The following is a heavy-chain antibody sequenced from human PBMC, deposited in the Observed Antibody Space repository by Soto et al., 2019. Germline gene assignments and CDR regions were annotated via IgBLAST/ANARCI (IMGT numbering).Heavy chain of an antibody. D-gene: IGHD3-9*01. CDR3: ARELGYDILTGPIDY. V-gene: IGHV3-21*01. CDR2: ISSSSSYI. Sequence: GGSLRLSCAASGFTFSSYSMNWVRQAPGKGLEWVSSISSSSSYIYYADSVKGRFTISRDNAKNSLYLQMNSLRAEDTAVYYCARELGYDILTGPIDYWGQGTLVTVSS. CDR1: GFTFSSYS. J-gene: IGHJ4*02.